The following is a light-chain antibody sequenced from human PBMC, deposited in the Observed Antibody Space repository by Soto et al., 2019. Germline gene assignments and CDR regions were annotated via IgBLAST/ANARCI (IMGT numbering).Light chain of an antibody. CDR2: AAS. CDR3: QQLNSYPIT. Sequence: DIQLTQSPSFLSASVVDRVTITCRASQGISSYLVWYQQKPGKAPKLLIYAASTLQSGVPSRFSGSGSGTDFTLTISSLQPEDFATYYCQQLNSYPITFGQGTRLEIK. J-gene: IGKJ5*01. V-gene: IGKV1-9*01. CDR1: QGISSY.